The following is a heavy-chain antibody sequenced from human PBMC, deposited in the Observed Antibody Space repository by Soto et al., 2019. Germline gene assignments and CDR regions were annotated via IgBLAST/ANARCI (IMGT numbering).Heavy chain of an antibody. J-gene: IGHJ3*02. V-gene: IGHV4-31*03. CDR3: ARVIDIVATGGNAFDI. Sequence: QVQLQESGPGLVKPSQTLSLTCTVSGGSISSGGYYWSWIRQHPGKGLEWIGYIYYRGSTYYNPSRKSRVTISVDTSKNQFALKLSSVTAADTAVYYWARVIDIVATGGNAFDIWGQGTMVTVSS. CDR1: GGSISSGGYY. D-gene: IGHD5-12*01. CDR2: IYYRGST.